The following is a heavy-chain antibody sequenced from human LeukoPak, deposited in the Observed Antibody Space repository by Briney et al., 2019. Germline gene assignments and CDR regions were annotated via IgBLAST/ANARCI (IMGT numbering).Heavy chain of an antibody. CDR2: INPNSGGT. J-gene: IGHJ4*02. V-gene: IGHV1-2*06. CDR1: GYTFTGYY. CDR3: ARDRLAAAGSGG. D-gene: IGHD6-13*01. Sequence: GASVRVSCTASGYTFTGYYIHWVRQAPGQGLEWMGRINPNSGGTNYAQKFQGTVTMTRDTSINTAYMELSRPTSDDTAVYYCARDRLAAAGSGGWGQGTLVAVSS.